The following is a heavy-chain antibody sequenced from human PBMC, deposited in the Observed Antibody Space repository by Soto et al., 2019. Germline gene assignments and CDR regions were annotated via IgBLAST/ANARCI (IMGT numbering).Heavy chain of an antibody. Sequence: QVQLVQSGAEVKKPGSSVKVSCKASGGTFNIYNINWVRQAPGQGLEWMGGIHPIFGTTNYAQRFQGRLTIIADDSTSTAYMELSSLRSEDTAVYYCARDETGDSYYYYYGMDVWGQGTTVTVTS. V-gene: IGHV1-69*01. D-gene: IGHD7-27*01. CDR1: GGTFNIYN. CDR3: ARDETGDSYYYYYGMDV. J-gene: IGHJ6*02. CDR2: IHPIFGTT.